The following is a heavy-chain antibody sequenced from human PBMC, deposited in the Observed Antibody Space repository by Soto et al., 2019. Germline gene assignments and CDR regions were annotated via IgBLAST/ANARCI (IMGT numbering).Heavy chain of an antibody. J-gene: IGHJ4*02. D-gene: IGHD2-15*01. CDR1: GGSISSGDYY. CDR2: IYYSGST. V-gene: IGHV4-30-4*01. CDR3: ARGRYCSGGSCYYFDY. Sequence: QVQLQESGPGLVKPSQTLSLTCTVSGGSISSGDYYWSWIRQPPGKGLEWIGYIYYSGSTYYNPYLKSRVTISVDTSKNQFSLKLSSVTAADTAVYYCARGRYCSGGSCYYFDYWGQGTLVTVSS.